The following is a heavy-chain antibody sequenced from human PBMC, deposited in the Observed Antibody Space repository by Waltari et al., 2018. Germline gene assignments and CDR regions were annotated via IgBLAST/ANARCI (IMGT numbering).Heavy chain of an antibody. D-gene: IGHD5-12*01. CDR3: ARASVDIVATAYYYYGMDV. V-gene: IGHV4-34*01. J-gene: IGHJ6*02. Sequence: LEWIGEINHSGSTNYNPSLKSRVTISVDTSKNHFSLKLSSVTAADTAVYYCARASVDIVATAYYYYGMDVWGQGTTVTVSS. CDR2: INHSGST.